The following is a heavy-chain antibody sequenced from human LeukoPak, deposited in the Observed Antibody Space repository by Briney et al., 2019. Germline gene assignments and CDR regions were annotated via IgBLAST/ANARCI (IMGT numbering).Heavy chain of an antibody. CDR1: GDSFTSVTDY. J-gene: IGHJ4*02. CDR2: GDYSGGT. D-gene: IGHD6-13*01. V-gene: IGHV4-39*07. CDR3: ARDHPAAAADY. Sequence: PSETLSLTCTVSGDSFTSVTDYWAWIRQPPGKGLEWIASGDYSGGTYYNPSLESRVAISADMSKNQISLKLTSVTGADTAVYYCARDHPAAAADYWGQGTLVTVSS.